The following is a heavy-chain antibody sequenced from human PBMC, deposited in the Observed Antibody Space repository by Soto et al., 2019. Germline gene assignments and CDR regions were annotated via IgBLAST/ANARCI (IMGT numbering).Heavy chain of an antibody. CDR1: GFTFTNAW. CDR3: TTALTTVTTLGY. J-gene: IGHJ4*02. Sequence: EVQLVESGGGLVKPGGSIRLSCAASGFTFTNAWMSWVRQAPGKGLEWVGRIRRKTDGETVDYAAPVKGRFTISRDDSNNTLYLQMTSLKTEDTAVYFCTTALTTVTTLGYWGQGTLVTVSS. V-gene: IGHV3-15*01. CDR2: IRRKTDGETV. D-gene: IGHD4-17*01.